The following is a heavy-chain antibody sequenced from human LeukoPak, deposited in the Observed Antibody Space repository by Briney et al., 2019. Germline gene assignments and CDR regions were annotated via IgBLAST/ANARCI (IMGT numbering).Heavy chain of an antibody. CDR1: GFTFSGYS. Sequence: GGSVRLSCSASGFTFSGYSMNCVRQAPGKGLEGVAYISSSSTTIYYAASVKGRCTIFSDNAKNTLYLQMHSLRAEDTAVYYCAKWRQDYYDSSSYYYDGFDIWGQGTRLTVSS. V-gene: IGHV3-48*01. D-gene: IGHD3-22*01. CDR2: ISSSSTTI. CDR3: AKWRQDYYDSSSYYYDGFDI. J-gene: IGHJ3*02.